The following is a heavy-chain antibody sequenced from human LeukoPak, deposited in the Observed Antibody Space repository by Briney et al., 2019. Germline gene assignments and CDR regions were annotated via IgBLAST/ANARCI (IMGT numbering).Heavy chain of an antibody. Sequence: GGSLRLSGAASGFIVRSNYVSWVRQAPGRGLEWVSLIYSGGTTYYADSVKGRFTISRDNSKAKLYLQMNSHGLGDEDTYYYAREAHRSTLKGGNWFDPWGQGTLVTVSS. CDR3: AREAHRSTLKGGNWFDP. CDR1: GFIVRSNY. J-gene: IGHJ5*02. CDR2: IYSGGTT. V-gene: IGHV3-53*01. D-gene: IGHD2-2*01.